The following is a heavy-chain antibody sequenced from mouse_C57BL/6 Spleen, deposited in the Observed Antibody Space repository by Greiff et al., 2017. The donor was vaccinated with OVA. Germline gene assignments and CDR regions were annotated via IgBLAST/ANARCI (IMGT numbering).Heavy chain of an antibody. J-gene: IGHJ2*01. Sequence: VQLQQSGTVLARPGASVKMSCKTSGYTFTSYWMPWVKQRPGQGLEWIGAIYPGNSDTSYNQKFKGKAKLTAVTSASTAYMELSSLTNEDSAVYYCTRESAANWDFDYWGQGTTLTVSS. CDR3: TRESAANWDFDY. V-gene: IGHV1-5*01. D-gene: IGHD4-1*01. CDR2: IYPGNSDT. CDR1: GYTFTSYW.